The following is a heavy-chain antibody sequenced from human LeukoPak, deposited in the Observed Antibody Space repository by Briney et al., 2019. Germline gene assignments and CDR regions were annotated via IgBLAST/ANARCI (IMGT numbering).Heavy chain of an antibody. J-gene: IGHJ4*02. V-gene: IGHV3-53*04. Sequence: GGSLRLSCAASGFIVSSNYISWVRQAPGKGLQWVSVIYSGGSTFYADSVKGRFTISRHDSKNTVYLQMNSLRTGDTAVYYCAKSRSSLGPSSLDYWGQGALVTVSS. CDR2: IYSGGST. CDR1: GFIVSSNY. CDR3: AKSRSSLGPSSLDY. D-gene: IGHD6-6*01.